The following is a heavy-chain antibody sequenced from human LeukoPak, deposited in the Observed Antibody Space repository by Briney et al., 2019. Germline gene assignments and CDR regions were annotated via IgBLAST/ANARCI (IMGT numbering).Heavy chain of an antibody. CDR3: AKDHTIRSFDS. V-gene: IGHV3-30*18. D-gene: IGHD1-14*01. CDR1: GFTFSSYG. CDR2: ISYDGSNK. Sequence: GRSLRLSCAASGFTFSSYGIHWVRQAPGKGLEWVAIISYDGSNKYYADSVKGRFTISRDNSKNTLYLQMNSLRADDTAVYYCAKDHTIRSFDSWGQRTLVTVSS. J-gene: IGHJ4*02.